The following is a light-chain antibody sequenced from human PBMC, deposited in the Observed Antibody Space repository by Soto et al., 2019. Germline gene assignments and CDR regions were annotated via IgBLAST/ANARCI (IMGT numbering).Light chain of an antibody. CDR2: GAS. V-gene: IGKV3-20*01. CDR3: QQYGSSRWT. J-gene: IGKJ1*01. Sequence: EIVLTQSPGTVSLSPGERATVSCRASQSVSSSYLAWYQQKPGQAPRLLIYGASSRATGIPDRFSGSGSGTDFTLTISRLEPEDFAVYYCQQYGSSRWTFGQGTKADIK. CDR1: QSVSSSY.